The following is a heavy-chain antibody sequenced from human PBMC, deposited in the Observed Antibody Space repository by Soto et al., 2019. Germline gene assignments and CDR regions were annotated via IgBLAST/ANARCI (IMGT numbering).Heavy chain of an antibody. D-gene: IGHD6-13*01. CDR3: ARIMEQQMVRPFDY. CDR1: GYTYNAYG. J-gene: IGHJ4*02. CDR2: ISAYDGGT. V-gene: IGHV1-18*01. Sequence: GASVKVSCKASGYTYNAYGFSWVRQAPGQGLEWMGWISAYDGGTYYAQKVQSRDTMTTDTSTSTDYKKLRSLTSDDTAVYYCARIMEQQMVRPFDYWGQGTLVTVSS.